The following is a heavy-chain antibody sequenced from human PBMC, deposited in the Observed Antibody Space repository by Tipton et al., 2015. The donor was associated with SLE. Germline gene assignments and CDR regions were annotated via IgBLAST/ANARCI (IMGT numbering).Heavy chain of an antibody. CDR1: GFTFSDHY. J-gene: IGHJ4*02. Sequence: SLRLSCAASGFTFSDHYMDWVRQAPGKGLEWVGRTRNKANSYTTEYAASVKGGFIISRDESQNSLYLQMNSLKSEDTAVYYCVRGYNSFDSWGQGTQVTVSS. CDR3: VRGYNSFDS. D-gene: IGHD5-18*01. V-gene: IGHV3-72*01. CDR2: TRNKANSYTT.